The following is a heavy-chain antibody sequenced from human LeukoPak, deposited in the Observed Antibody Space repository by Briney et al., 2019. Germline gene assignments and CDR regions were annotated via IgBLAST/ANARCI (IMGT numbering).Heavy chain of an antibody. CDR2: INPNSGGT. D-gene: IGHD2-21*01. CDR1: GYTFTGYY. CDR3: ARDRYSLTLPDY. J-gene: IGHJ4*02. V-gene: IGHV1-2*02. Sequence: ASVKVSCKASGYTFTGYYMHWVRQAPGQGLEWMGWINPNSGGTNYAQKFQGRVTMTRDTSISTAYMELSRLRSDDTAVYYCARDRYSLTLPDYWGQETLVTVSS.